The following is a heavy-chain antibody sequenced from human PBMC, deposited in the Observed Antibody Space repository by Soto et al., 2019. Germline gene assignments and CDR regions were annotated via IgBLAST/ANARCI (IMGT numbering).Heavy chain of an antibody. Sequence: PGESLKISCNGSGYIFTSYWIGWVRQMPGKGLEWMGIIYPGDSDTRYSPSFQGQVTISADKSISTAYLQWSSLKASDTAMYYCARLQTYYDLWSGYGYFDYWGQGTLVTVSS. CDR3: ARLQTYYDLWSGYGYFDY. CDR1: GYIFTSYW. J-gene: IGHJ4*02. V-gene: IGHV5-51*01. CDR2: IYPGDSDT. D-gene: IGHD3-3*01.